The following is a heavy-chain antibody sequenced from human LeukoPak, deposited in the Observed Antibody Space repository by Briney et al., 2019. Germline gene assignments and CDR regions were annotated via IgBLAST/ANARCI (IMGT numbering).Heavy chain of an antibody. V-gene: IGHV3-33*01. Sequence: GRSLRLSCAASGFTFSSYGMHWVRQAPGKGLEWVALIWFGGSNKYYADSVKGRFTISRDNSKNTLYLQMNSLRAEDTAVYYCARTSYDSTWAMDFFDFWGQGSLVTVSS. D-gene: IGHD3-22*01. CDR3: ARTSYDSTWAMDFFDF. CDR2: IWFGGSNK. J-gene: IGHJ4*02. CDR1: GFTFSSYG.